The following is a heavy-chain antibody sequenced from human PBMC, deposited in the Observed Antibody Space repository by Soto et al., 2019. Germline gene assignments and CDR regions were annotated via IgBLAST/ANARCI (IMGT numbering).Heavy chain of an antibody. Sequence: GGSLRLSCAASGFTFSNAWMSWVRQAPGKGLEWVGRIKSKTDGGTTDYAAPVKGRFTISRDDSKNTLYLQMNSLKTEDTAVYYCTTDDSGSLGVLEWLSLGVYYYMDVWGKGTTVTVSS. D-gene: IGHD3-3*01. J-gene: IGHJ6*03. CDR1: GFTFSNAW. CDR2: IKSKTDGGTT. CDR3: TTDDSGSLGVLEWLSLGVYYYMDV. V-gene: IGHV3-15*01.